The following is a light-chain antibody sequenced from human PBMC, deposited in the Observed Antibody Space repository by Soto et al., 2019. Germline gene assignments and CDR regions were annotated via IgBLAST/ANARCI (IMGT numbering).Light chain of an antibody. Sequence: LTQSPGTLSLSLGEGATLSCRTSQRVDNNFVAWYQQKPGQAPRLLIYGASTRATGIPDRFSGSGFGTDFTLTISRLEPEDFAVYYCQQYGSSPFTFGPGTKVDIK. J-gene: IGKJ3*01. CDR3: QQYGSSPFT. CDR1: QRVDNNF. CDR2: GAS. V-gene: IGKV3-20*01.